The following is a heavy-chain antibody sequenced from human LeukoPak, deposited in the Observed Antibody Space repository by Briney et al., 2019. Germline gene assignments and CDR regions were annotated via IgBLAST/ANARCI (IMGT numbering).Heavy chain of an antibody. CDR2: ISGSGGST. V-gene: IGHV3-23*01. Sequence: GGSLRLSCAASGFTFSSYGMSWVRQAPGKGLEWVSAISGSGGSTYYADSVKDGFTISRDNSKNTLYLQMNSLRAEDTAVYYCAKLARVRTVTTSYFDYWGQGTLVTVSS. D-gene: IGHD4-17*01. CDR1: GFTFSSYG. CDR3: AKLARVRTVTTSYFDY. J-gene: IGHJ4*02.